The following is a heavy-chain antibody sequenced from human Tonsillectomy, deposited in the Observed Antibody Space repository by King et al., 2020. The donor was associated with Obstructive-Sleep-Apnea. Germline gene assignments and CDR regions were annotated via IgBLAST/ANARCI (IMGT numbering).Heavy chain of an antibody. J-gene: IGHJ4*02. CDR3: ACLPRSGNYDSSGFDS. V-gene: IGHV4-30-2*01. D-gene: IGHD3-22*01. Sequence: LQLQESGSGLVKPSQTLSLTCAVSGGSISSGACSWTWIRQPPGKGLEWIGYMHHSGSPYFNPSHKSRVTISVDRSKNQFSLKLRSVTAADTAVYYCACLPRSGNYDSSGFDSWGQGTLVTVSS. CDR1: GGSISSGACS. CDR2: MHHSGSP.